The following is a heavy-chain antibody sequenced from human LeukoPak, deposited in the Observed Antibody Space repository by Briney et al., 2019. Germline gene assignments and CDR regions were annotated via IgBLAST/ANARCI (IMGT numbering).Heavy chain of an antibody. Sequence: KSGESLKISCKGSGYSFTSYWIGWVRQMPGKGLEWMGIIYPGDSDTRYSPSFQGQVTISADKSVSTAFLQWSSLKAADTAMYYCARQAVPVAKYFQHWGQGTLVTVYS. CDR2: IYPGDSDT. J-gene: IGHJ1*01. D-gene: IGHD2-2*01. V-gene: IGHV5-51*01. CDR1: GYSFTSYW. CDR3: ARQAVPVAKYFQH.